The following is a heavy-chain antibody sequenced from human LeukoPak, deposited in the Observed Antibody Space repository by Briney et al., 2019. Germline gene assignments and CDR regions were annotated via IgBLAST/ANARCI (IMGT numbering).Heavy chain of an antibody. Sequence: GGSLRLSCAASGFTFSSYGMHWVRQAPGKGLEWVAVIWYDGSNKYYADSVKGRFTISRDNSKNTLYLQMNSLRAEDTAVYYCARDMAVAGGSYDMDVWGQGTTVTVSS. CDR2: IWYDGSNK. D-gene: IGHD6-19*01. J-gene: IGHJ6*02. V-gene: IGHV3-33*01. CDR3: ARDMAVAGGSYDMDV. CDR1: GFTFSSYG.